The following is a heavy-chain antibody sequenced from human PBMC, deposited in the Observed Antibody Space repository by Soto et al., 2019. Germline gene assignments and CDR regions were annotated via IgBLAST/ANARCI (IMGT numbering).Heavy chain of an antibody. Sequence: EVQLVESGGGLVQPGGSLKLSCAGFGFNFTGSALHWVRQGSGKGLEWVGRIRGRGKSYATSYATSVKGRFFISRDDSKNTAYLQMNSLKDEDTGLYYCTGRGGASLQDNWGQGTLVTVSS. V-gene: IGHV3-73*01. D-gene: IGHD4-4*01. J-gene: IGHJ4*02. CDR2: IRGRGKSYAT. CDR3: TGRGGASLQDN. CDR1: GFNFTGSA.